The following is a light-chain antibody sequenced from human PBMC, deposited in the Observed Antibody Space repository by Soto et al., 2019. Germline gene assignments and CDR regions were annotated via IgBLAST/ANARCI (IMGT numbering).Light chain of an antibody. Sequence: EIVLTQSPGTLSLSPGERATLSCRASPSLSTNSLAWHQQKPGQPPRLLIDAASTRHTDIPARFTGSGSGAAFALTIGRLEAYDFAVYYWHKYGGSPYTFGPGTKVDIK. CDR2: AAS. CDR1: PSLSTNS. V-gene: IGKV3-20*01. J-gene: IGKJ3*01. CDR3: HKYGGSPYT.